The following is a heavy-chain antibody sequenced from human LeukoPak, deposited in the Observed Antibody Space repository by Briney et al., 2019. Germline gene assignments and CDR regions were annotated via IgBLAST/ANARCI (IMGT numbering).Heavy chain of an antibody. V-gene: IGHV4-34*01. CDR2: INHSGST. CDR3: ARLLTAYSSGWYMRYFDY. Sequence: SETLSLTCAVYGGSFIDYYWSWIRQPPGRGLEWIGEINHSGSTNYNPSLESRVTISVDKSKNQFSLKLSSVTAADTAVYYCARLLTAYSSGWYMRYFDYWGQGTLVTVSS. CDR1: GGSFIDYY. J-gene: IGHJ4*02. D-gene: IGHD6-19*01.